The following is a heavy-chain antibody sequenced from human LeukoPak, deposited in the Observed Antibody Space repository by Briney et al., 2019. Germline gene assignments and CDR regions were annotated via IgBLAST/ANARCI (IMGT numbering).Heavy chain of an antibody. CDR3: ARDDHKYYDILTGYYLPYYMDV. V-gene: IGHV4-39*07. J-gene: IGHJ6*03. Sequence: SETLSLTRTVSGGSISSSSYYWGWIRQPPGKGLEWIGRIYTSGSTNYNPSLKSRVTMSVDTSKNQFSLKLSSVTAADTAVHYCARDDHKYYDILTGYYLPYYMDVWGKGTTVTVSS. CDR1: GGSISSSSYY. D-gene: IGHD3-9*01. CDR2: IYTSGST.